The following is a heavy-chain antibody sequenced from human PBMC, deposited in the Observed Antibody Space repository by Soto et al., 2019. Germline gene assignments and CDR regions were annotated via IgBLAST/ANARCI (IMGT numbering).Heavy chain of an antibody. V-gene: IGHV3-30-3*01. D-gene: IGHD3-22*01. J-gene: IGHJ1*01. CDR3: ARDSSGYYLEYFQH. CDR1: GFTFSSYA. Sequence: QVQLVESGGGVVQPGRSLRLSCAASGFTFSSYAMHWVRQAPGKGLEWVAVISYDGSNKYYADSVKGRFTISRDNSKNTLYLQMNSLRAEDTAVYYCARDSSGYYLEYFQHWGQGTLVTVSS. CDR2: ISYDGSNK.